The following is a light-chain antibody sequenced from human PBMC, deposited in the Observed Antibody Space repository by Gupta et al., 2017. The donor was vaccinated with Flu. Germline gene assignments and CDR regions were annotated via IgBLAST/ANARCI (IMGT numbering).Light chain of an antibody. CDR3: RSYTTTSTVYV. CDR1: SSDVGGSDY. Sequence: QPALTQTGAVSGSPGQSRTISCTGTSSDVGGSDYVSWYQQHPDKAPNLLIYDVTSRHSGGSGRFSGSKYGNTASLTIAGLQAEEGTDYYCRSYTTTSTVYVFGTGTKLTVL. V-gene: IGLV2-14*01. CDR2: DVT. J-gene: IGLJ1*01.